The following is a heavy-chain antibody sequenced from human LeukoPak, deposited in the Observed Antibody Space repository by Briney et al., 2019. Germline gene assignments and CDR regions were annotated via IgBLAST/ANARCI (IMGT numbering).Heavy chain of an antibody. V-gene: IGHV1-2*02. CDR1: GYSFADYY. CDR3: ARSFGPYYYDSSGMRWGFQH. Sequence: ASVKVSCKASGYSFADYYMHWVRQAPGQGLEWMGWIKPNSGGTRSAQKFQGRVTMTRDTSISTAYMELSSLRYDDTAVYYCARSFGPYYYDSSGMRWGFQHWGQGTLVTVSS. CDR2: IKPNSGGT. J-gene: IGHJ1*01. D-gene: IGHD3-22*01.